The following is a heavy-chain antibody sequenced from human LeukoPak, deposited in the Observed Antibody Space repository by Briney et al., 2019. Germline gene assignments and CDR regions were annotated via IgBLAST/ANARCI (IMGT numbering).Heavy chain of an antibody. D-gene: IGHD3-16*01. V-gene: IGHV1-69*05. Sequence: GASVKVSCKASGGTFSSYAISWVRQAPGQGLEWMGGIIPIFGTANYAQKFQGRVTMTRDTSISTAYMELSRLRSDDTAVYYCARRGSRWGSYFDYWGQGTLVTVSS. CDR1: GGTFSSYA. J-gene: IGHJ4*02. CDR3: ARRGSRWGSYFDY. CDR2: IIPIFGTA.